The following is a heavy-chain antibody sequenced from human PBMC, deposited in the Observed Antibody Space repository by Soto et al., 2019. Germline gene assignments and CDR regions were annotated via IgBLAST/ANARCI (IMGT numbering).Heavy chain of an antibody. V-gene: IGHV4-34*01. CDR3: ARGRSVLRFLEWLFWWFDP. J-gene: IGHJ5*02. Sequence: SETLSLTCAVYGGSFSGYYWSWIRQPPGKGLEWIGEINHSGSTNYNPSLKSRVTISVDTSKNQFSLKLSSVTAADTAVYYCARGRSVLRFLEWLFWWFDPWGQGTLVTVSS. CDR2: INHSGST. D-gene: IGHD3-3*01. CDR1: GGSFSGYY.